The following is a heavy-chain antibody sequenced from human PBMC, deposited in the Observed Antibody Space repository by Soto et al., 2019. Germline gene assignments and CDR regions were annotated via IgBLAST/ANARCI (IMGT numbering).Heavy chain of an antibody. D-gene: IGHD2-8*01. CDR3: ARAPYRGTNSRGAFDM. V-gene: IGHV4-30-4*01. CDR1: GGSISGGDYY. Sequence: QVQLQESGPGLVKPSQTLSLTCTVSGGSISGGDYYWSWIRQPPGKDLEWIGYIYYSGSTYYNPSLKRRITISVDTSTNQFSLTLTSLTAADTAVYYCARAPYRGTNSRGAFDMWGQGTLVTVSS. CDR2: IYYSGST. J-gene: IGHJ3*02.